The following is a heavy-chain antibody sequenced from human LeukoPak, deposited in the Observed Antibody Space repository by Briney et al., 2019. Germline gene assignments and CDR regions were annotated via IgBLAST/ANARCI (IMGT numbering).Heavy chain of an antibody. Sequence: SETLSLTCTVSGGSISSSSYYWGWIRQPPGKGLEWIGSIYYSGSTYYNPSLKSRVTISVDTSKNQFSLKLSSVTAADTAVYYCARASEPYSSSSVFFGYWGQGTLVTVSS. D-gene: IGHD6-6*01. CDR1: GGSISSSSYY. J-gene: IGHJ4*02. CDR3: ARASEPYSSSSVFFGY. V-gene: IGHV4-39*07. CDR2: IYYSGST.